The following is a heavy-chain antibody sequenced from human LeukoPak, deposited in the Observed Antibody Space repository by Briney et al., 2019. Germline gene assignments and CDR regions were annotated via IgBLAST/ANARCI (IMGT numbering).Heavy chain of an antibody. D-gene: IGHD1-1*01. V-gene: IGHV3-7*01. CDR3: VTDGDKWNDFEY. CDR2: IDKDGNEV. J-gene: IGHJ4*02. CDR1: GFSISNFW. Sequence: GGSLRLSCAASGFSISNFWMHWVRQAPGKGLEWVALIDKDGNEVKYVDSVKGRFTLSRDNARNSVYLQMNSLRTEDTALYYCVTDGDKWNDFEYWGQGTLVTVSS.